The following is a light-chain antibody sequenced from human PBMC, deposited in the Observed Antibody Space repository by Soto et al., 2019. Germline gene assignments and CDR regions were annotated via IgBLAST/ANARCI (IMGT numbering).Light chain of an antibody. CDR3: SSYTSSGTL. Sequence: QSVLTQPPSTSGTPGQRVAISCSGTSSNIGSHTVNWYQQLPGTAPKLLIYGDDQRPSGIPDRFSGSKSGTSASLAISGLQAEDEADYYCSSYTSSGTLFGTGTKLTVL. CDR2: GDD. J-gene: IGLJ1*01. CDR1: SSNIGSHT. V-gene: IGLV1-44*01.